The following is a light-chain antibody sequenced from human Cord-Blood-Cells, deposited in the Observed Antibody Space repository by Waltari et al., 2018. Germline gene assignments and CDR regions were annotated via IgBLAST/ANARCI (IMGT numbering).Light chain of an antibody. J-gene: IGKJ1*01. V-gene: IGKV3-11*01. CDR3: QQYNNWPPWT. CDR2: DAS. CDR1: QRVSSY. Sequence: EIVLTQSPATLSLSPGERATLSCRASQRVSSYLAWYQQKPGQAPRLLIYDASNRATGIPARFSGSGSGTDFTLTISSLQSEDFAVYYCQQYNNWPPWTFGQGTKVEIK.